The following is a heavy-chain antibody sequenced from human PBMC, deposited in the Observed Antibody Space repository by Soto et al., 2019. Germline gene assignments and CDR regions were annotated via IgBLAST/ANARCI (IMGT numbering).Heavy chain of an antibody. J-gene: IGHJ3*02. V-gene: IGHV1-2*02. D-gene: IGHD5-12*01. Sequence: GASVKVSCKASGYTFTGYYMHWVRQAPGQGLEWMGWINPNSGGTNYAQKFQGRVTMTRDTSISTAYMELSRLRSDDTAVYYCERGEEVDIDAFDIWGQGTMVTVSS. CDR2: INPNSGGT. CDR1: GYTFTGYY. CDR3: ERGEEVDIDAFDI.